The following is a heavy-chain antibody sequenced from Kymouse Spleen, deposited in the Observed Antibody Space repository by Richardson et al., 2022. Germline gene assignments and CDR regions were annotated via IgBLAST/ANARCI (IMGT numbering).Heavy chain of an antibody. CDR3: ARERYSYGSYFDY. CDR1: GFTFSSYG. D-gene: IGHD5-18,IGHD5-18*01. V-gene: IGHV3-33*01. Sequence: QVQLVESGGGVVQPGRSLRLSCAASGFTFSSYGMHWVRQAPGKGLEWVAVIWYDGSNKYYADSVKGRFTISRDNSKNTLYLQMNSLRAEDTAVYYCARERYSYGSYFDYWGQGTLVTVSS. CDR2: IWYDGSNK. J-gene: IGHJ4*02.